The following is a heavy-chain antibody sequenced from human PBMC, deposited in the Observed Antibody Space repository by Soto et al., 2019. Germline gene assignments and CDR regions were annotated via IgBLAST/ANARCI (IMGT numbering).Heavy chain of an antibody. V-gene: IGHV3-21*01. CDR2: ISSSSSYI. CDR3: ARDSLDIVVVVAAY. J-gene: IGHJ4*02. CDR1: GFTFSSYS. D-gene: IGHD2-15*01. Sequence: GSLRLSCAASGFTFSSYSMNWVRQAPGKGLEWVSSISSSSSYIYYADSVKGRFTISRDNAKNSLYLQMNSLRAEDTAVYYCARDSLDIVVVVAAYWGQGTLVTVSS.